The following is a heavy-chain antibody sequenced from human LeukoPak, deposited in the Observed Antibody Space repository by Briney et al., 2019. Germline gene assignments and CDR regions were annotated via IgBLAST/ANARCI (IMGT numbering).Heavy chain of an antibody. D-gene: IGHD6-6*01. Sequence: QPGGSLRLSCAASGLTFSSYWMNWVRQAPGKGLVWVASINSDGSSTRYADSVKGRFTISRDNAKNTLYLQMNSLRAEDTAVYYCARLPTGSSLHYWGQGTLVTVSS. CDR2: INSDGSST. CDR3: ARLPTGSSLHY. CDR1: GLTFSSYW. V-gene: IGHV3-74*01. J-gene: IGHJ4*02.